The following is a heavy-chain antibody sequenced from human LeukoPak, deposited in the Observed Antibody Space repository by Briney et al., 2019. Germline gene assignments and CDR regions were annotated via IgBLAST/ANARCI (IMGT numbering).Heavy chain of an antibody. V-gene: IGHV3-7*01. CDR3: ARGTNY. CDR2: IKEDGSEK. D-gene: IGHD3/OR15-3a*01. Sequence: GGSLRLSCVGSGFTFGSYWMYWQRQAPGKGLEWVANIKEDGSEKYYVDSVKGRFTVSRDNAKNLLNLQMNSLSAEDTAVYYCARGTNYWGQGILVTVSS. CDR1: GFTFGSYW. J-gene: IGHJ4*02.